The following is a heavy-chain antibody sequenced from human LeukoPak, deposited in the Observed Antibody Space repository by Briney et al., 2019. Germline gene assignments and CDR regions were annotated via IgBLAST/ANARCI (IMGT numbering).Heavy chain of an antibody. V-gene: IGHV3-23*01. Sequence: GGSLRLSCAASGFTFSSYSMNWVRQAPGEGLEWVSAIFANGVTTLYADSVKGRFIISRDNSQNRLFLQVNSLRVEDTAVYYCAKGLGGLASAPDSWGQGTLVTVSS. CDR2: IFANGVTT. CDR1: GFTFSSYS. CDR3: AKGLGGLASAPDS. J-gene: IGHJ5*01. D-gene: IGHD6-6*01.